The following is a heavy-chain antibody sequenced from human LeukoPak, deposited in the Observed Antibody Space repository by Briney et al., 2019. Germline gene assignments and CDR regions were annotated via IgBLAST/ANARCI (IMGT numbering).Heavy chain of an antibody. CDR1: GFTFTTYG. CDR3: AKDSNWILFDD. V-gene: IGHV3-23*01. Sequence: GGTLRLSCSVSGFTFTTYGMNGVRQAPGKGLEGFSGIGGRGVRTYYPDSGEGRLSISRDNSRNTVYLQMKSLSDEDTVVYYCAKDSNWILFDDWGQGTLVRVSS. D-gene: IGHD2-2*03. CDR2: IGGRGVRT. J-gene: IGHJ4*02.